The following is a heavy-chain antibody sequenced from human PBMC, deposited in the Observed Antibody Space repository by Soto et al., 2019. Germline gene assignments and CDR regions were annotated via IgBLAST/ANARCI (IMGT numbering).Heavy chain of an antibody. V-gene: IGHV1-18*01. J-gene: IGHJ6*03. CDR2: VTAYNGHT. D-gene: IGHD1-26*01. Sequence: QVQLVQSGGEVKKPGASVKVSCKASGYTFISYGISWVRQAPGQGLEWMGWVTAYNGHTSYAPKLQDRVTMTTDTTPSTAYMELSSRTYADTAVYYCATGRARGSHYDHYMDAWGKGTTVTVSS. CDR1: GYTFISYG. CDR3: ATGRARGSHYDHYMDA.